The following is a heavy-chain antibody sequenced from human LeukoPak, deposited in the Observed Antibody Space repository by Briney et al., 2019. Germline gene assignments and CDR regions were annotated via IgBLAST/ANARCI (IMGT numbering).Heavy chain of an antibody. CDR2: VYHTGST. CDR1: GGSIGTYF. CDR3: ARGYSYGYFFFDY. J-gene: IGHJ4*02. V-gene: IGHV4-59*08. D-gene: IGHD5-18*01. Sequence: SETLSLTCTVSGGSIGTYFWSWIRQPPGKGLEWLGYVYHTGSTNYNPSLKSRVTISVDTSKNQLSLKLNSVTAADTAVYYCARGYSYGYFFFDYWGQGTLVTVSS.